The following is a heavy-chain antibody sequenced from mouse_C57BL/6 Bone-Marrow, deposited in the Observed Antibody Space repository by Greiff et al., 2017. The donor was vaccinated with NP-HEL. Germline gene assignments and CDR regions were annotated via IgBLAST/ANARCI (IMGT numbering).Heavy chain of an antibody. D-gene: IGHD2-4*01. Sequence: QVQLQQSGAELVKPGASVKISCKASGYAFSSYWMNWVKQRPGKGLAWIGQIYPGDGDTNYNGKFKGKATLTADKSSSTAYMQLSSLTSEDSAVYFCARTYDYGRPYAMDYWGQGTSVTVSS. CDR1: GYAFSSYW. J-gene: IGHJ4*01. V-gene: IGHV1-80*01. CDR2: IYPGDGDT. CDR3: ARTYDYGRPYAMDY.